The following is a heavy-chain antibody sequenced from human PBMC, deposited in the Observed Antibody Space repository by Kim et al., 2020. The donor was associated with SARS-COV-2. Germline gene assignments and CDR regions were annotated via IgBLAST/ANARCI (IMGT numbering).Heavy chain of an antibody. V-gene: IGHV3-30*01. CDR3: ARGHRVYCSGGSCYFDY. D-gene: IGHD2-15*01. J-gene: IGHJ4*02. Sequence: VKGRVTISRDNSKNTLYLQMNSLRAEDTAVYYCARGHRVYCSGGSCYFDYWGQGTLVTVSS.